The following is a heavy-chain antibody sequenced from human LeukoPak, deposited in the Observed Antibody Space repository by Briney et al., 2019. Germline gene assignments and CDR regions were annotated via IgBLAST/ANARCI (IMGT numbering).Heavy chain of an antibody. CDR2: IRHDGSIK. V-gene: IGHV3-30*02. CDR1: GFIFSTYG. D-gene: IGHD3-16*01. J-gene: IGHJ4*02. CDR3: AKDSLADIDY. Sequence: GGSLTLSCAASGFIFSTYGMYWVRQAAGRGLEWVAFIRHDGSIKNYADSVKGRSTIPRDNSKNTLYLQMNSLRAEDTAVYYCAKDSLADIDYWGQGTLVTVSS.